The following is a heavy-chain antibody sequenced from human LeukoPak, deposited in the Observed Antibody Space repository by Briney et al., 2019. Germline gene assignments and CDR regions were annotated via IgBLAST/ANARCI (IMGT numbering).Heavy chain of an antibody. J-gene: IGHJ4*02. Sequence: HPGGSLRLSCAASGFTFSSYWMHWVRQAPGKGLVWVSRINSDGSSTSYADSVKGRFTISRDNAKNTLYLQMNSLRAEDTAVYYCARSPVRTAMKSLDYWGQGTLVTVSS. D-gene: IGHD5-18*01. V-gene: IGHV3-74*01. CDR2: INSDGSST. CDR1: GFTFSSYW. CDR3: ARSPVRTAMKSLDY.